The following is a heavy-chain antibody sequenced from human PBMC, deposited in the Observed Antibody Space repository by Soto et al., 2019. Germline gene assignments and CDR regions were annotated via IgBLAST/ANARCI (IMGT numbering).Heavy chain of an antibody. J-gene: IGHJ5*02. Sequence: GGSLRLSCTASGFTFGDYAMSWFRQAPGKGLEWVGFIRSKAYGGTTEYAASVKGRFTISRDDSKSIAYLQMNSLKTEDTAVYYCKPYGSGSYLGTNWFDPWGQGTLVTVSS. V-gene: IGHV3-49*03. CDR3: KPYGSGSYLGTNWFDP. CDR1: GFTFGDYA. CDR2: IRSKAYGGTT. D-gene: IGHD3-10*01.